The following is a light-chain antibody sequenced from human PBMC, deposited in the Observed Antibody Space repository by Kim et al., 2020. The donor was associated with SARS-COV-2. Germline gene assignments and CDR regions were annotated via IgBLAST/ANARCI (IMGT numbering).Light chain of an antibody. Sequence: QSALTQPASVSGSPGQSITISCTGTSSDVGSYNLVSWYQQHPGKAPKLMIYEVSKRPSGVSNRFSGSKSGITASLTISGLQAEDEADYYCCSYAGSSTFPYVFGTGTKVTVL. CDR2: EVS. V-gene: IGLV2-23*02. CDR1: SSDVGSYNL. J-gene: IGLJ1*01. CDR3: CSYAGSSTFPYV.